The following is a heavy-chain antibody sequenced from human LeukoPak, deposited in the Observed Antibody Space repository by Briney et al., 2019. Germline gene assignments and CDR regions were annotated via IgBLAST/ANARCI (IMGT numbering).Heavy chain of an antibody. J-gene: IGHJ3*02. V-gene: IGHV4-31*03. CDR3: ARVSGWYLAFDI. CDR2: IYSNGST. CDR1: GGSLSGDGYY. D-gene: IGHD6-19*01. Sequence: PSETLSLTCTVSGGSLSGDGYYWSWIRQHPGKGLEWIAYIYSNGSTYYNPSLKSRVTISVDTSKKQFSLRLSSVTAADTAVYYCARVSGWYLAFDIWGQGTMVTVSS.